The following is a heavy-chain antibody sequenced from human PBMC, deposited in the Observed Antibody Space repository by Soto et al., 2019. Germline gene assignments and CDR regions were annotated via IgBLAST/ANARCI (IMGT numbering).Heavy chain of an antibody. CDR3: ARDPSRVYGDPWFDP. J-gene: IGHJ5*02. CDR1: GFTFRSYA. Sequence: PGGSLRLSCAASGFTFRSYAMSWVRQAPGKGLEWVSAISGSGGSTYYADSVKGRFTISRDNAKNSLYLQMNSLRAEDTAVYDCARDPSRVYGDPWFDPWGQGSLVTGSS. V-gene: IGHV3-23*01. CDR2: ISGSGGST. D-gene: IGHD4-17*01.